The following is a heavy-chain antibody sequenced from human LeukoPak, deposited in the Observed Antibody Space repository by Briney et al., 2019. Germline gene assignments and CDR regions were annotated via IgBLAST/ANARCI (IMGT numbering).Heavy chain of an antibody. Sequence: SVKVSCKASGGTFSSYAISWVRQAPGQGLEWMGRIIPIFGTANYAQEFQGRVTITTDESTSTAYMELSSLRSEDTAVYYCARSTEWLQNPWGQGTLVTVSS. D-gene: IGHD5-24*01. CDR1: GGTFSSYA. V-gene: IGHV1-69*05. CDR3: ARSTEWLQNP. J-gene: IGHJ5*02. CDR2: IIPIFGTA.